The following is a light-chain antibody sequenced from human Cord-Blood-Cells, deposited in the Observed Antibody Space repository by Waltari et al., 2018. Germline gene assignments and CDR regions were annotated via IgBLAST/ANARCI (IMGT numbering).Light chain of an antibody. V-gene: IGLV2-14*01. CDR1: SSDVGGYNY. CDR3: SSYTSSSTLYV. CDR2: EVS. J-gene: IGLJ1*01. Sequence: QSALTQPATVSGSPGPSLTIPCTGTSSDVGGYNYVSWYQQHPVKAPKLMVYEVSNRPVWVSSRFSGSTSGNTAALTISGLQAEDEADYYCSSYTSSSTLYVFGTGTKVTVL.